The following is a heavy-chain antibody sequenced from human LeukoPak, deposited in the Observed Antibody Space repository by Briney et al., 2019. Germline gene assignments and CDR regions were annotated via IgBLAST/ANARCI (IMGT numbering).Heavy chain of an antibody. CDR1: GFTFSSYS. V-gene: IGHV3-21*01. J-gene: IGHJ3*02. Sequence: GGSLRLSCAASGFTFSSYSMNWVRQAPGKGLEWVSSISSSSYIYYADSVKGRFTISRDNAKNSLYLQMNSLRAEDTAVYYCARDSRQYTYYYDSSGLDIWGQGTMVTVSS. CDR2: ISSSSYI. CDR3: ARDSRQYTYYYDSSGLDI. D-gene: IGHD3-22*01.